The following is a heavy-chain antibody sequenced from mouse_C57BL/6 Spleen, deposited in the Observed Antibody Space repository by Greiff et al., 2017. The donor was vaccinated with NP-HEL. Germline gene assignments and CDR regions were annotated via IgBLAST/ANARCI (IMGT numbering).Heavy chain of an antibody. V-gene: IGHV1-42*01. J-gene: IGHJ3*01. CDR1: GYSFTGYY. CDR2: INPSTGGT. CDR3: ARYYDGYYPFAY. D-gene: IGHD2-3*01. Sequence: VQLQQSGPELVKPGASVKISCKASGYSFTGYYMNWVKQSPEKSLEWIGEINPSTGGTTYNQKFKAKATLTVDKSSSTAYMQLKSLTSEDSAVYYCARYYDGYYPFAYWGQGTLVTVSA.